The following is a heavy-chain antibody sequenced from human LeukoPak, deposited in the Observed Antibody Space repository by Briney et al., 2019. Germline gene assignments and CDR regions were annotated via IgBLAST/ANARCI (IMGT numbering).Heavy chain of an antibody. V-gene: IGHV4-34*01. D-gene: IGHD1-7*01. CDR1: GGSLSGYY. CDR2: IHHSGST. J-gene: IGHJ4*02. CDR3: ARGSEPYNWNYCFDY. Sequence: SETLSLTCAVYGGSLSGYYWSWIRQPPGKGLEWIGEIHHSGSTNYNPSPKSRVTISVDTSKNQFSLKLSSVTAAGTGVYYCARGSEPYNWNYCFDYWGKGTLVTVSS.